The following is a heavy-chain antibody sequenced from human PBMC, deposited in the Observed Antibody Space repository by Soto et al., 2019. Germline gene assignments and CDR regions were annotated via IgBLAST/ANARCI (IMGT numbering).Heavy chain of an antibody. Sequence: QVQLQESGPGLVKPSQTLSLTCTVSGGSISSGDYYWSWIRQPPGKGLEWIGYIYYSGSTYYNPSLKSRVTISVDTSKNQFSLKLSSVTAADTAVYYCARGAEYGSGSYYNEIYYFDYWGQGTLVTVSS. J-gene: IGHJ4*02. CDR1: GGSISSGDYY. D-gene: IGHD3-10*01. CDR3: ARGAEYGSGSYYNEIYYFDY. V-gene: IGHV4-30-4*01. CDR2: IYYSGST.